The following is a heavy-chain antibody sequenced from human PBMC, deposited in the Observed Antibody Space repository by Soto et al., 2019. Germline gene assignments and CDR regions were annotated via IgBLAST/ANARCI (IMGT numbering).Heavy chain of an antibody. CDR2: ISYDGSNK. Sequence: QVQLVESGGGVVQPGRSLRLSCAASGFTFSSYAMHWVRQAPGKGLEWVAVISYDGSNKYYADSVKGRFTISRDNSKNTLYLQMNSLRAEDTAVYYCARGLGYCSGGSCYPPYGMDVW. CDR1: GFTFSSYA. J-gene: IGHJ6*01. D-gene: IGHD2-15*01. CDR3: ARGLGYCSGGSCYPPYGMDV. V-gene: IGHV3-30-3*01.